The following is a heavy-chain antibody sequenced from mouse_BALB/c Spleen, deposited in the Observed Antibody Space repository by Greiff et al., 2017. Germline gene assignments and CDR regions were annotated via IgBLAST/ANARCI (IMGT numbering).Heavy chain of an antibody. D-gene: IGHD1-1*01. CDR1: GYTFTSYV. Sequence: VQLKESGPELVKPGASVKMSCKASGYTFTSYVMHWVKQKPRQGLEWIGYINPYNDGTKYNEKFKGKATLTSDKSSSTAYMELSSLTSEDSAVYYCARSKGITTVVAPLDYWGQGTTLTVSS. V-gene: IGHV1-14*01. CDR2: INPYNDGT. J-gene: IGHJ2*01. CDR3: ARSKGITTVVAPLDY.